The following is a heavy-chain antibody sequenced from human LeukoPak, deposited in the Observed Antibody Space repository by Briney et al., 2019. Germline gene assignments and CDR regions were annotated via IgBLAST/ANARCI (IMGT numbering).Heavy chain of an antibody. V-gene: IGHV4-31*03. CDR3: ARGPYRNSFDY. J-gene: IGHJ4*02. Sequence: PSETLSLTCTVSGASISIGFYYWSWIRQHPGKGLEGIRCMYLRGSNYYDPSLKSRVTMSVDTSKNQFSLKLSSVTAADTAVYYCARGPYRNSFDYWGQGTLVTVSS. D-gene: IGHD4-11*01. CDR2: MYLRGSN. CDR1: GASISIGFYY.